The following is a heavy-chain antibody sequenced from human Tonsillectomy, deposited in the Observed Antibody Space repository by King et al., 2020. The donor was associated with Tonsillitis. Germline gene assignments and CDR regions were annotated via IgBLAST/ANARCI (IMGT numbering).Heavy chain of an antibody. CDR3: AKDYYGSGSYYPIDY. Sequence: VQLVESGGGVVQPGKSLRLSCAASGFTFNSYGMHWVRQAPGKGLEWVAVISYDGTKKNYADSVKGRFTFSRDNYKNTLYLQMSSLRAEDTAVYYCAKDYYGSGSYYPIDYWGQGTLVTVSS. D-gene: IGHD3-10*01. CDR1: GFTFNSYG. CDR2: ISYDGTKK. J-gene: IGHJ4*02. V-gene: IGHV3-30*18.